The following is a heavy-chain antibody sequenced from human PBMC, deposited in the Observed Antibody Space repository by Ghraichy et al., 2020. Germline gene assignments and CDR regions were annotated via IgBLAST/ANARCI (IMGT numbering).Heavy chain of an antibody. Sequence: ASVKVSCKASGYTFNTYGITWVRQAPGQGLEWMGWISTYNDKTNIAQMFQGRVSMTTDTSTSTAYMELRSLRSDDTAVYFCARGDWDYAYWGQGTLVTVSS. CDR2: ISTYNDKT. J-gene: IGHJ4*02. CDR3: ARGDWDYAY. CDR1: GYTFNTYG. D-gene: IGHD1-7*01. V-gene: IGHV1-18*01.